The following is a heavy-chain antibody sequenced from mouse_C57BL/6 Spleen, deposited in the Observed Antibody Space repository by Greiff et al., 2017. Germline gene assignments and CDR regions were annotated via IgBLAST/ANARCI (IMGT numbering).Heavy chain of an antibody. CDR2: INPGSGGT. CDR3: ARSQDAIDY. CDR1: GYAFTNYL. D-gene: IGHD6-1*01. V-gene: IGHV1-54*01. J-gene: IGHJ4*01. Sequence: QVQLQQSGAELVRPGTSVKVSCKASGYAFTNYLIEWVKQRPGQGLEWIGVINPGSGGTNYNEKFKGKATLTADKSSSTAYMQLSSLTSEDSAVYFCARSQDAIDYWGQGTSVTVSS.